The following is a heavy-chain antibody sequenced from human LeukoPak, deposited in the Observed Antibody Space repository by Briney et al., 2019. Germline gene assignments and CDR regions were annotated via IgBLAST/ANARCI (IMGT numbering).Heavy chain of an antibody. V-gene: IGHV4-61*01. CDR3: ARGVDYDNNYFQYGMDV. CDR1: GGSISSGSYY. CDR2: IYYSGST. J-gene: IGHJ6*02. D-gene: IGHD3-9*01. Sequence: SETLSLTCTVSGGSISSGSYYWSWIRQPPGKGLEWIGYIYYSGSTNYNPSLKSRVTISVDRSKNQFSLKLNSVTAADTAVYYCARGVDYDNNYFQYGMDVWGRGTTVTVSS.